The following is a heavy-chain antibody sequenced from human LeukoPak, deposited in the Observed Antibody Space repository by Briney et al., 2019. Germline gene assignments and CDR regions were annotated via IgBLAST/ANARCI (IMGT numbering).Heavy chain of an antibody. Sequence: SETLSLTCTVSGGSISSYYWSWIRQPPGKGLEWIGYIYYSGSTNYNPSLKSRVTISVDTSKNQFSLKLSSVTAADTAVYYCARAGYYDSSGYYSYWGQGTLVTVSS. CDR3: ARAGYYDSSGYYSY. V-gene: IGHV4-59*01. D-gene: IGHD3-22*01. CDR1: GGSISSYY. CDR2: IYYSGST. J-gene: IGHJ4*02.